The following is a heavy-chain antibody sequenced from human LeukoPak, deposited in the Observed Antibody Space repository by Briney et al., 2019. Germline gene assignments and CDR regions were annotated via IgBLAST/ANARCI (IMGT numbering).Heavy chain of an antibody. CDR1: GGTFSSYA. V-gene: IGHV1-69*13. D-gene: IGHD3-9*01. CDR2: IIPIFGTA. J-gene: IGHJ4*02. Sequence: SVKVSCKASGGTFSSYAISWVRQAPGQGLEWMGGIIPIFGTANYAQKFQGRVTITADESTSTAYMELSSLRSEDTAVYYCASGALRYFDWLSIDYWGQGTLVTVSS. CDR3: ASGALRYFDWLSIDY.